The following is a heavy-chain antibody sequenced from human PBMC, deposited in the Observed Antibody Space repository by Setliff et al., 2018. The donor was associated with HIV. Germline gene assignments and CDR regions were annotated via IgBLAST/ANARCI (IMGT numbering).Heavy chain of an antibody. CDR2: IYHSGTT. Sequence: SETLSLTCTVSGGSINSTSYYWGWIRQPPGKGLEWVGSIYHSGTTYYNPSLKSRVTISVDTSQNQFSLKLNSVTAADTAVYYCARRGIAAAGSDSWGQGTLVTVSS. D-gene: IGHD6-13*01. V-gene: IGHV4-39*01. CDR3: ARRGIAAAGSDS. CDR1: GGSINSTSYY. J-gene: IGHJ4*02.